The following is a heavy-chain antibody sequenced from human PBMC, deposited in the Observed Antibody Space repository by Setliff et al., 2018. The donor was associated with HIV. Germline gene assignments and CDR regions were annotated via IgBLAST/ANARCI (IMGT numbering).Heavy chain of an antibody. CDR3: ARVRLTATRTRGAFDI. V-gene: IGHV4-59*11. D-gene: IGHD3-10*01. J-gene: IGHJ3*02. CDR2: VYYSGST. Sequence: SETLSLTCTVSGASMRGHYWNWIRQPPGKGLEWIGYVYYSGSTSYNPSLKSRVTISADTSKNHFSLKLNSVSAADTAVYYCARVRLTATRTRGAFDIWGHGTMVTVSS. CDR1: GASMRGHY.